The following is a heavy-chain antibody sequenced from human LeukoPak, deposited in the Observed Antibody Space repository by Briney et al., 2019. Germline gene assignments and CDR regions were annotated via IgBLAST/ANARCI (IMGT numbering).Heavy chain of an antibody. V-gene: IGHV1-18*01. Sequence: ASVKVSCKASGYTFTSYGISWVLQAPGQGLEWMGWISAYNGNTNYAQKLQGRVTMTTDTSTSTAYMELRSLRSDDTAVYYCARDREDIVVVPAAMGAFDIWGQGTMVTVSS. CDR2: ISAYNGNT. CDR3: ARDREDIVVVPAAMGAFDI. J-gene: IGHJ3*02. D-gene: IGHD2-2*01. CDR1: GYTFTSYG.